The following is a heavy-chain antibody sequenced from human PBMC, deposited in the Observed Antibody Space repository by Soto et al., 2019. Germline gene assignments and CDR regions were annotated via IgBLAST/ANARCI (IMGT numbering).Heavy chain of an antibody. CDR2: FDPEDGET. D-gene: IGHD2-21*01. Sequence: ASVKVSCKVSGYTLTELSMHWVRQAPGKGLEWMGGFDPEDGETIYAQKFQGRVTMTEDTSTDTVYMELSSLRSEDTAVYYCATDRSVVAVVTAFDIWGQGTMVTVSS. CDR1: GYTLTELS. V-gene: IGHV1-24*01. CDR3: ATDRSVVAVVTAFDI. J-gene: IGHJ3*02.